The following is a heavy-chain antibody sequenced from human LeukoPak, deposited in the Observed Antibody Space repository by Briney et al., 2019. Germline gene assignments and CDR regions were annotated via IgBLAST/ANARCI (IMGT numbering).Heavy chain of an antibody. Sequence: GGSLRLSCVVSGFTFSSYWMSWVRQAPGKGLEWVANIKQDGSEKYYVGSVKGRFTISRDNAKNSLYLQMNSLRAEDTAVYYCARFEAAAGNFDYWGQGTLVTVSS. CDR1: GFTFSSYW. CDR3: ARFEAAAGNFDY. V-gene: IGHV3-7*01. D-gene: IGHD6-13*01. J-gene: IGHJ4*02. CDR2: IKQDGSEK.